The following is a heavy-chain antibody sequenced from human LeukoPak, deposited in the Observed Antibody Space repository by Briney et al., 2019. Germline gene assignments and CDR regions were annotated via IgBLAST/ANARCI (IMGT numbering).Heavy chain of an antibody. CDR2: ISYDGSNK. CDR3: AKIGGGGDPAFIDY. Sequence: PGRSLRLSCAASGFTFSSYGMHWVRQALGKGLEWVAVISYDGSNKYYADSVKGRFTISRDNSKNTLYLQMNSLRAEDTAVYYCAKIGGGGDPAFIDYWGQGTLVTVSS. J-gene: IGHJ4*02. CDR1: GFTFSSYG. D-gene: IGHD2-21*02. V-gene: IGHV3-30*18.